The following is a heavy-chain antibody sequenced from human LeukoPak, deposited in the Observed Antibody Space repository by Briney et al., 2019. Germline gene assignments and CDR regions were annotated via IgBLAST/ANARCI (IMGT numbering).Heavy chain of an antibody. CDR1: AFTFSTFA. V-gene: IGHV3-30*04. Sequence: GGSLRLSCAASAFTFSTFAMRWVPQAPGKGLEWVAVISNDGGDKYYADSVKGRFTISRDNSKNTLYLQMNSLRAEDTAVYYCARDSAITIFFSPLMDVWGQGTTVTVSS. J-gene: IGHJ6*02. CDR3: ARDSAITIFFSPLMDV. D-gene: IGHD3-9*01. CDR2: ISNDGGDK.